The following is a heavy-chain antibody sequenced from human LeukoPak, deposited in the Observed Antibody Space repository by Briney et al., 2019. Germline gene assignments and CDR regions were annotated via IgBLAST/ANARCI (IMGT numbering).Heavy chain of an antibody. V-gene: IGHV4-59*12. J-gene: IGHJ5*02. CDR2: IYYGGRT. Sequence: SETLSLTCTVSGGSISSYHWSWIRQPPGKGLEWIGYIYYGGRTNYNPSLQGRVTISVDTSKNQFSLKLSSVTGADTAVYYCARRNKYYYDSSGYYIWFDPWGQGTLVTVSS. D-gene: IGHD3-22*01. CDR3: ARRNKYYYDSSGYYIWFDP. CDR1: GGSISSYH.